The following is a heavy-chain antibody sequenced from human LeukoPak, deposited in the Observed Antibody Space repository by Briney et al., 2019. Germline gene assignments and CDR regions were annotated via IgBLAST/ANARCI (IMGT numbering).Heavy chain of an antibody. CDR3: ARERIMITFGGVMDFDY. CDR2: IYHSGST. J-gene: IGHJ4*02. CDR1: GGSISCSSRSYY. Sequence: SETLSLTCTVSGGSISCSSRSYYRAWIRQPPGKGLEWIVSIYHSGSTYYNPSLKSRLSTSVDTSQDQFSLKLSSVTAADTAVYYCARERIMITFGGVMDFDYWGQGTLVTVSS. V-gene: IGHV4-39*07. D-gene: IGHD3-16*01.